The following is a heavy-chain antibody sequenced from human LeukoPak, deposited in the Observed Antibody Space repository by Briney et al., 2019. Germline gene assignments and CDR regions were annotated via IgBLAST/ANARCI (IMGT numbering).Heavy chain of an antibody. CDR2: ISRSGGIT. Sequence: GGSLRLSCAASGFTFSTSAMSWVRQAPGKGLEWVSGISRSGGITYYEDSVRGRFTISKDISKNTLYLQMDSLRAEDTAIYYCAKEEVPNDFWGQGTLVTVSS. J-gene: IGHJ4*02. CDR1: GFTFSTSA. CDR3: AKEEVPNDF. V-gene: IGHV3-23*01. D-gene: IGHD1-1*01.